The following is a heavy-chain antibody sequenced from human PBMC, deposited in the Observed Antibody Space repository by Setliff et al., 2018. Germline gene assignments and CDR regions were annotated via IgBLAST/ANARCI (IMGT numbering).Heavy chain of an antibody. CDR2: IMPGRDT. CDR3: AKGGGRYHSDS. Sequence: PSETLSLTCAVYGDSLSGYYWSWIRQSPKKGLEWIGEIMPGRDTLYSPSLESRLTITIDTSNNQFSLKLTSMTAADTAVYYCAKGGGRYHSDSWGQGILVTVSS. D-gene: IGHD1-1*01. CDR1: GDSLSGYY. V-gene: IGHV4-34*01. J-gene: IGHJ4*02.